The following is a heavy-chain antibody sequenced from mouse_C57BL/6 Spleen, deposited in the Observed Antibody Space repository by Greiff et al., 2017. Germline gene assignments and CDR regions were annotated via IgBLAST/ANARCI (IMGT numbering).Heavy chain of an antibody. D-gene: IGHD1-1*01. CDR1: GYAFSSSW. CDR3: APYYYGSSYAMDY. CDR2: IYPGDGDT. J-gene: IGHJ4*01. V-gene: IGHV1-82*01. Sequence: VQLVESGPELVKPGASVKISCKASGYAFSSSWMNWVKQRPGKGLEWIGRIYPGDGDTNYNGKFKGKATLTADKSSSTAYMQLSSLTSEDSAVYFCAPYYYGSSYAMDYWGQGTSVTVSS.